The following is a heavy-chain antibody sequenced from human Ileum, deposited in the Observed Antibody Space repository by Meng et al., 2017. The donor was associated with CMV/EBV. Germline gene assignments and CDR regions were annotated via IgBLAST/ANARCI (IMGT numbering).Heavy chain of an antibody. D-gene: IGHD1-26*01. CDR3: ARDGNAGATMDY. V-gene: IGHV3-21*01. Sequence: SCAASGFTFSTYGMTWVRQAPGKGLEWVSSIDSSSSYIYYADSLKGRFTISRDNAKKSLYLQMNSLRAEDTAVYYCARDGNAGATMDYWGQGTLVTVSS. CDR2: IDSSSSYI. CDR1: GFTFSTYG. J-gene: IGHJ4*02.